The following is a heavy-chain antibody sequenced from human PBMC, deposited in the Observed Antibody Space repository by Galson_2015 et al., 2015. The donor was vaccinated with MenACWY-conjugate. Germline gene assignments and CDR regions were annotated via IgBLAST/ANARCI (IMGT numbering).Heavy chain of an antibody. D-gene: IGHD2-2*02. Sequence: SLRLSCAASGFTVSSNYMNWVRQAPGKGLEWVSIIYSDGNTHYADSVKGRFTISRDNSKNTLYLQMNSLRAEDTAVYYSAKDRGSVVVPAAIQYWGQGTLVTVSS. J-gene: IGHJ4*02. V-gene: IGHV3-66*02. CDR2: IYSDGNT. CDR3: AKDRGSVVVPAAIQY. CDR1: GFTVSSNY.